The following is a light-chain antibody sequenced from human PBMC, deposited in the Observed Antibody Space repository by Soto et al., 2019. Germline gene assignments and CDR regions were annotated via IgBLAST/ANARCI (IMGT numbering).Light chain of an antibody. CDR2: DSS. CDR3: QQYDISPWT. V-gene: IGKV3D-15*01. Sequence: EVVMTQSPATLSVSPGERATLSCRASQTISTNLAWYQQKPGQAPRLLIYDSSTRATGFPDRFSGSGSGTDFTLTIIRLEPEDFAVYYCQQYDISPWTFGQGTKVDI. J-gene: IGKJ1*01. CDR1: QTISTN.